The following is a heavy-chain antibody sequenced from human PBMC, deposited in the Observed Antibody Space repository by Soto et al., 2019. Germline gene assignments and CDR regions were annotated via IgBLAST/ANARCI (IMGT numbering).Heavy chain of an antibody. CDR2: IIPIFGTA. Sequence: GASVKVSCKASGGTFSSYAISWVRQAPGQGLEWMGGIIPIFGTANYAQKFQGRVTITADESTSTAYMELSSLRSEDTAVYYCARDGRGYSGYDLPVYFDYWGQGTLVTVSS. V-gene: IGHV1-69*13. CDR1: GGTFSSYA. CDR3: ARDGRGYSGYDLPVYFDY. D-gene: IGHD5-12*01. J-gene: IGHJ4*02.